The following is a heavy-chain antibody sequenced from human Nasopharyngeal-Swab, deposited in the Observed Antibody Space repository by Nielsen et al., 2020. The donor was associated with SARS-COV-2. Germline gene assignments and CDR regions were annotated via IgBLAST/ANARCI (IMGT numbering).Heavy chain of an antibody. CDR3: ARASIVVVPAAMFDYFDY. CDR2: ISAYNGNT. CDR1: GYTFTSYG. J-gene: IGHJ4*02. Sequence: ASVKVSCKASGYTFTSYGISWVRQAPGQGLEWIGWISAYNGNTNYAQKLQGRVTMTTDTSTSTAYMELRSLRSDDTAVYYCARASIVVVPAAMFDYFDYWGQGTLVTVSS. V-gene: IGHV1-18*01. D-gene: IGHD2-2*01.